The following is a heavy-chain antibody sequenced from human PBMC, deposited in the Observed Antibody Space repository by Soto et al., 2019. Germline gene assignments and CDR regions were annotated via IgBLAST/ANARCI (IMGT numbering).Heavy chain of an antibody. CDR3: AKGGTSHIYGIDV. D-gene: IGHD2-2*01. CDR2: IGGTGQYT. CDR1: GFIFQNFV. J-gene: IGHJ6*02. Sequence: EVQLLETGGGLVQPGGSLGLSCKASGFIFQNFVFNWVRQAPGKGLEWGPIIGGTGQYTFYADSVRGRFTFSRDNSENTVYLEMNSLRAEDTAIYFCAKGGTSHIYGIDVWGPGTTVIVSS. V-gene: IGHV3-23*01.